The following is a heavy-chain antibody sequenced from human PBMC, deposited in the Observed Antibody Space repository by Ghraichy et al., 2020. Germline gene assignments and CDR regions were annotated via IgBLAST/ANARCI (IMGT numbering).Heavy chain of an antibody. CDR2: ISGSGNYT. V-gene: IGHV3-23*01. CDR3: AKERGLAGAAGVH. Sequence: GESLNISCAASGFTFSNYAMSWVRQAPGKGLEWVSGISGSGNYTYYADSVKGRFTISRENSKNTLYMQMKSLRAEDTAVYYCAKERGLAGAAGVHWGQGTLVTVSS. D-gene: IGHD6-13*01. J-gene: IGHJ4*02. CDR1: GFTFSNYA.